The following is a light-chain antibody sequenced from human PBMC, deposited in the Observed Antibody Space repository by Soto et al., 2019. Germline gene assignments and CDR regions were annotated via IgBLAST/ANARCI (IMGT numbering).Light chain of an antibody. V-gene: IGLV2-23*02. CDR2: EVG. CDR3: CSYASSSSWV. Sequence: QPVLTQPASVSGSPGQSITISCTGTSNDVGTYNLVSWYQQHPGKAPKLMIYEVGKRPSGVSDRFSGSKSDNTASLTISGLLAEDEADYYCCSYASSSSWVFGGGTKVTVL. J-gene: IGLJ3*02. CDR1: SNDVGTYNL.